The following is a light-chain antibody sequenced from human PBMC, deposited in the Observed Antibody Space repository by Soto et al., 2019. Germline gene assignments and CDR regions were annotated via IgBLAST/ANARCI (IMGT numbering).Light chain of an antibody. Sequence: DIVMTQSPLSLPVTPGEPASISCRSSQSLLHSNGYNYLDWYLQKPGQSPQLLIYLGSNRASGVPDRLSGSGSCTDFTLKISRVEAEDVGVYYCMQALQTPPYTFGQGTKLEIK. CDR3: MQALQTPPYT. J-gene: IGKJ2*01. V-gene: IGKV2-28*01. CDR2: LGS. CDR1: QSLLHSNGYNY.